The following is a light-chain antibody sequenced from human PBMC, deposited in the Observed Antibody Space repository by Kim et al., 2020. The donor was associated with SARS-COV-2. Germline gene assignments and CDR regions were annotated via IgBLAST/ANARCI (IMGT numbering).Light chain of an antibody. V-gene: IGKV3-20*01. J-gene: IGKJ5*01. CDR2: GAS. CDR1: HSVIGAY. Sequence: EVVLTQSPVTLSLSPGERATLSCRASHSVIGAYLAWYLQKPGQSPTLLIYGASIRATGIPDRFSGTGSGTDFTLTIDRLESEDFAVYYCHQFGHPPITFGQGTRLEIK. CDR3: HQFGHPPIT.